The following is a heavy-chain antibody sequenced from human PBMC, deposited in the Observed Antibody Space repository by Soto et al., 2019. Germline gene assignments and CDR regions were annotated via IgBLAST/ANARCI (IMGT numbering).Heavy chain of an antibody. CDR3: VRDGGRAGNMDY. Sequence: VGSLRLSCVASGFSFSDYNTDWVRQAPGKGLEWVSYIHKTQSPIYYADSVRGRFTVSRDNAKNSLYLQMNSLGVEDTAVYYCVRDGGRAGNMDYWGQGILVTVSS. D-gene: IGHD3-16*01. V-gene: IGHV3-48*01. CDR2: IHKTQSPI. CDR1: GFSFSDYN. J-gene: IGHJ4*02.